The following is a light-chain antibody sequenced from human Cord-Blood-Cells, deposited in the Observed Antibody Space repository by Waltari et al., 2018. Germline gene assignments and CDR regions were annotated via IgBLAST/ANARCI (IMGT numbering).Light chain of an antibody. V-gene: IGLV2-23*01. CDR2: EGS. CDR3: CSYAGSSNVV. Sequence: QSALTQPASVSGSPGQSITVSCPGTSSDVGRSTLVSWYQPPPGKAPKLMIYEGSKRPSGVSNRFSGSKSGNTASLTISGLQAEDEADYYCCSYAGSSNVVFGGGTKLTVL. J-gene: IGLJ2*01. CDR1: SSDVGRSTL.